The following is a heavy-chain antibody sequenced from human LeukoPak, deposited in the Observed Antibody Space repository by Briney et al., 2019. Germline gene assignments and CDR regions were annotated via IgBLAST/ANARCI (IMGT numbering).Heavy chain of an antibody. Sequence: PSETLSLTCTVSGGSISSGDYYWSWIRQPPGKGLEWIGYIYYSGSTYYNPSLKSRVTISVDTSKNQFSLKLSSVTAADTAVYYCAREGDTSNWSHPNWFDPWGQGILVTVST. D-gene: IGHD6-13*01. CDR1: GGSISSGDYY. CDR3: AREGDTSNWSHPNWFDP. V-gene: IGHV4-30-4*08. CDR2: IYYSGST. J-gene: IGHJ5*02.